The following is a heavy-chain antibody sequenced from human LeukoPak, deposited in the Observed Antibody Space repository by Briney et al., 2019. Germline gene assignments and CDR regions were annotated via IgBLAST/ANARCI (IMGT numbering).Heavy chain of an antibody. J-gene: IGHJ5*02. V-gene: IGHV1-18*01. D-gene: IGHD4-17*01. CDR2: ISAYNGNT. CDR3: ARDDYGDYGPGWFDP. Sequence: GESLKISCKASGYTFTSYGISWVRQAPGQGLEWMGWISAYNGNTNYAQKLQGRVTMTTDTSTSTAYMELRSLRSDDTAVYYCARDDYGDYGPGWFDPWGQGTLVTVSS. CDR1: GYTFTSYG.